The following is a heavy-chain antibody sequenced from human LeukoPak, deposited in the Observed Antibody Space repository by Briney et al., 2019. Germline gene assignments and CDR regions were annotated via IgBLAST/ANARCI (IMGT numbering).Heavy chain of an antibody. CDR2: ISSGSSYT. CDR1: GFTFSDYY. D-gene: IGHD3-3*01. Sequence: KPGGSLRPSCEASGFTFSDYYMSWIRQAPGKGLEWVSYISSGSSYTNYADSVKGRFTISRDNAKNSLYLQMNSLRAEDTAVYYCARRGNPLDFDYWGQGTLVTVSS. CDR3: ARRGNPLDFDY. V-gene: IGHV3-11*03. J-gene: IGHJ4*02.